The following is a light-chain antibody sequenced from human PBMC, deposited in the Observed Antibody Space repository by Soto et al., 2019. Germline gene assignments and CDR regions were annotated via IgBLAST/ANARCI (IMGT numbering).Light chain of an antibody. CDR2: GAS. CDR3: LHYNAWVKI. CDR1: QRGSSD. V-gene: IGKV3-15*01. Sequence: EIVMTQSPATLSVSPGERATLSCRASQRGSSDLAWYQQKPGQPPRLLIYGASTSDTGIPARFSGSGSGTEFTLNISSLQSEDFADYYCLHYNAWVKIFGQGTKLEIK. J-gene: IGKJ2*01.